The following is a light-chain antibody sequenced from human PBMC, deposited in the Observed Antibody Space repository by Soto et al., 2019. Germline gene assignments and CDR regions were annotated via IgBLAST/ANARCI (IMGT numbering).Light chain of an antibody. CDR1: SSNSGAGYD. V-gene: IGLV1-40*01. CDR2: GNS. Sequence: QSVLTQRPSVSGAPGQRVTISCTGSSSNSGAGYDVHWYQQLPGTAPKLLIYGNSNRPSGVPDRFSGSKSGTSASLAITGLQAEDEADYYCQSYDSSLSGVVFGGGTQLTVL. CDR3: QSYDSSLSGVV. J-gene: IGLJ2*01.